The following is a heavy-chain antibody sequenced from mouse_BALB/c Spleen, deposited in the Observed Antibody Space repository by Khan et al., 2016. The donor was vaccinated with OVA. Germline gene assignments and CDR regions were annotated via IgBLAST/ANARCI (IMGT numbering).Heavy chain of an antibody. Sequence: EVQLQESGPGLVNPSQSLSLTCTVTGYSITSDFAWNWVRQFPGNKLEWMGYISFSGSTSYGPSLKSRLSITRDTSTNQFFLQLNSVTTEDTATYYCIRSVYYAYAYAMDYWGQGTSVTVSS. CDR3: IRSVYYAYAYAMDY. CDR1: GYSITSDFA. CDR2: ISFSGST. J-gene: IGHJ4*01. V-gene: IGHV3-2*02. D-gene: IGHD2-2*01.